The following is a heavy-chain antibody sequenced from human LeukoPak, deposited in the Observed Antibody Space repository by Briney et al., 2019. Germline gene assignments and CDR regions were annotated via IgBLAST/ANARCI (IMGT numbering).Heavy chain of an antibody. CDR3: AMSRYYGSGPNWFDP. V-gene: IGHV1-69*01. D-gene: IGHD3-10*01. CDR1: GCTFSSYA. Sequence: GSSVKVSCKASGCTFSSYAISWVRQAPGQGLEWMGGIIPIFGTANYAQKFQGRVTITADESTSTAYMELSSLRSEDTAVYYCAMSRYYGSGPNWFDPWGQGTLVTVSS. CDR2: IIPIFGTA. J-gene: IGHJ5*02.